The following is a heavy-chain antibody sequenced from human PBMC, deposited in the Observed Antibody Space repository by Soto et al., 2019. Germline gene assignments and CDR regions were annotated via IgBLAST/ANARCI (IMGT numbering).Heavy chain of an antibody. CDR2: ISGSGGNT. CDR1: GFTFSLYA. CDR3: SEETSANWGGGTFQLSRLGS. Sequence: GGSLRLSCAASGFTFSLYAMSWVRQAPGKGLEWVSSISGSGGNTYYPGSVKGRFTISRDNSKNTLYLQMNSLRAEDTAVYLFSEETSANWGGGTFQLSRLGSRGLGTLVTVSS. J-gene: IGHJ4*02. V-gene: IGHV3-23*01. D-gene: IGHD2-21*01.